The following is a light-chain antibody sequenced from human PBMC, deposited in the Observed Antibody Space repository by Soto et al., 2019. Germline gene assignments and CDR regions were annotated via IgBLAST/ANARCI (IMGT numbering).Light chain of an antibody. V-gene: IGKV3-15*01. CDR1: QSIISN. CDR2: RAS. J-gene: IGKJ4*01. Sequence: IVMTQSPATLSVFPGGRATLSCRASQSIISNLAWYQQKPGQAPRLLMFRASIRATGFPARFSGSGSGTEFNITISSLQSEDSAVYYCQQYNNWSRATFGGGTKVDIK. CDR3: QQYNNWSRAT.